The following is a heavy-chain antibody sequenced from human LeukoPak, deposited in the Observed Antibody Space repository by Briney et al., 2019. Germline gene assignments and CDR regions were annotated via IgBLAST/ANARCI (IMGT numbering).Heavy chain of an antibody. V-gene: IGHV4-61*05. CDR1: GGPISSSSYY. CDR3: ARAVNYYGPVRTFDY. Sequence: SETLSLTCTVSGGPISSSSYYWGWIRQPPGKGLEWIGYIYYSGSTSYNPSLKSRVTISVDTSKNQFSLKLSSVTAADTAVYYCARAVNYYGPVRTFDYWGQGTLVTVSS. D-gene: IGHD3-10*01. CDR2: IYYSGST. J-gene: IGHJ4*02.